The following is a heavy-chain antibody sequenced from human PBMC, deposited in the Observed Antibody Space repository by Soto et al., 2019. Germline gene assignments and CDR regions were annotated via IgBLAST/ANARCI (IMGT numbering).Heavy chain of an antibody. J-gene: IGHJ1*01. CDR2: IYYSGNT. D-gene: IGHD3-22*01. V-gene: IGHV4-31*03. CDR3: ARATYYYDSSGYYSRAEYFQH. CDR1: GGSISSGGYY. Sequence: SETLSLTCTVSGGSISSGGYYWSWIRQHPGKGLEWIGYIYYSGNTYYNPSLKSRVTISEDTSKNQFSLKLSSVTAADTAVYYCARATYYYDSSGYYSRAEYFQHWGQGTLVTVSS.